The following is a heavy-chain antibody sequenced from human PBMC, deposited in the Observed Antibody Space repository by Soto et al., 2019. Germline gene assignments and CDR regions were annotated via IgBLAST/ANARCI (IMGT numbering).Heavy chain of an antibody. V-gene: IGHV3-53*01. CDR3: ASWHEREHAYDV. J-gene: IGHJ3*01. Sequence: GGSLRLSCAAFGLTVSGKKYVAWVRQAPGKGLEWVSALYDVDGSFYADSVKGRFTTSSDSSKTTVYLQINDLRPDDTAVYYCASWHEREHAYDVWGQGTTVTVSS. D-gene: IGHD1-1*01. CDR2: LYDVDGS. CDR1: GLTVSGKKY.